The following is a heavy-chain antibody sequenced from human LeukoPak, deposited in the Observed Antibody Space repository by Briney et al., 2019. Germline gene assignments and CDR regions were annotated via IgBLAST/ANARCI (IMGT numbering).Heavy chain of an antibody. Sequence: GGSLRLSCAASGFTFPGYDMYWVRQAPGKGLEWVAVISYDGSNKYYADSVKGRFTVSRDNSKNTLYLQMNSLRAEDTAVYYCAKTPPPPPASMVRGPPDYWGQGTLVTVSS. J-gene: IGHJ4*02. D-gene: IGHD3-10*01. CDR3: AKTPPPPPASMVRGPPDY. V-gene: IGHV3-30*18. CDR1: GFTFPGYD. CDR2: ISYDGSNK.